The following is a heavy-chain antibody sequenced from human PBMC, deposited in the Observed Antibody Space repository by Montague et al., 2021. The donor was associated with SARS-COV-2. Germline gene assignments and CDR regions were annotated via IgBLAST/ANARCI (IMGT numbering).Heavy chain of an antibody. D-gene: IGHD2-2*01. CDR3: ARDIDIVVVPAATAIYYYGMDV. V-gene: IGHV3-21*01. CDR2: ISSSSSYI. CDR1: GFTFSSYS. Sequence: SLRLSCAASGFTFSSYSMNWVRQAPGKGLEWVSSISSSSSYIYYADSVKGRFTISRDNAKNSLYLQMNSLRAEDTAVYYCARDIDIVVVPAATAIYYYGMDVWGQGTTVTASS. J-gene: IGHJ6*02.